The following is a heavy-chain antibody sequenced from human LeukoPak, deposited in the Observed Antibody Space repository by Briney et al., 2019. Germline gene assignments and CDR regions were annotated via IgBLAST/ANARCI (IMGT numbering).Heavy chain of an antibody. J-gene: IGHJ4*02. D-gene: IGHD3-10*01. CDR3: ATNYGSGNTDHYFDY. CDR1: GFSFSNYA. CDR2: ISFDGTNK. V-gene: IGHV3-30-3*01. Sequence: PGGSLRLSCAASGFSFSNYAMHWVRQAPGKGLEWVAVISFDGTNKYYADSVKGRLTISRDDSENTLHLQMNSLRAEDTAVYYCATNYGSGNTDHYFDYWGQGTLVTVSS.